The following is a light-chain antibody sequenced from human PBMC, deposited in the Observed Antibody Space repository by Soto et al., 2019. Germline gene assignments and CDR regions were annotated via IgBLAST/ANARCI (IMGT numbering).Light chain of an antibody. V-gene: IGKV3-11*01. CDR1: QSVGSY. CDR2: DAS. CDR3: QQRYNWPPLT. Sequence: EVVLTQSPATLSLSPGERATLSCRASQSVGSYLGWYQQKPGQAPRLLIYDASNRATGIPARFSGSGSGTDFTLTISSLEPEDFAVYYCQQRYNWPPLTFGGGTKVEIK. J-gene: IGKJ4*01.